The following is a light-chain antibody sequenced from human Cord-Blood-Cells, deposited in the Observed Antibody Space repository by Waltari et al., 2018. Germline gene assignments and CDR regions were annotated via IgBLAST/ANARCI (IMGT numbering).Light chain of an antibody. J-gene: IGKJ4*01. V-gene: IGKV3-11*01. Sequence: EIVLTQSPATLSLSPGESATLSCTPSPSVSSYLAWYQHKPGQAPRLLIYDASNRATGIPARFSGSASGTYFTLTSSSLDPEDFADYCCQQRSNSLTFGGGTKVEIK. CDR2: DAS. CDR1: PSVSSY. CDR3: QQRSNSLT.